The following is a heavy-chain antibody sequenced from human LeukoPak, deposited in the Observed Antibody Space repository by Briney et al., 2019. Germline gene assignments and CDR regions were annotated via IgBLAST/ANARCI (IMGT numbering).Heavy chain of an antibody. CDR3: AKGDYYDSSGYPPLDY. CDR1: GFTFSSYG. D-gene: IGHD3-22*01. J-gene: IGHJ4*02. CDR2: IRYDGSNK. V-gene: IGHV3-30*02. Sequence: PGGSLRLSCAASGFTFSSYGMHWVRQAPGKGLEWVAFIRYDGSNKYYADSVKGRFTISRDNSKNTLYLQMNSLRAEDTAVYYCAKGDYYDSSGYPPLDYWGQGTLVTVSS.